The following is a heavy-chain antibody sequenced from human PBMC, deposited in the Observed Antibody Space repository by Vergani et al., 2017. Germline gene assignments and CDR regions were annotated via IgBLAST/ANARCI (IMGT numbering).Heavy chain of an antibody. CDR2: IIPILGIA. Sequence: QVQLVQSGAEVKKPGSSVKVSCKASGGTFSSYTISWVRQAPGQGLEWMGRIIPILGIANYAQKLQGRVTITADKSTSTAYMELSSLGSEDTAVYYCARGRVVVPAASDHYYYYGMDVWGQGTTVTVSS. V-gene: IGHV1-69*02. D-gene: IGHD2-2*01. J-gene: IGHJ6*02. CDR3: ARGRVVVPAASDHYYYYGMDV. CDR1: GGTFSSYT.